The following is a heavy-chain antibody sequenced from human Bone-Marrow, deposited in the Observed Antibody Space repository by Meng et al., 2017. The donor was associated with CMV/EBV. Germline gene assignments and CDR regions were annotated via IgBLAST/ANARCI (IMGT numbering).Heavy chain of an antibody. CDR3: ARDFRIITFRGPMGGS. D-gene: IGHD3-16*01. J-gene: IGHJ5*02. V-gene: IGHV1-18*01. CDR1: GYTFTSYG. CDR2: ISVYNCNK. Sequence: ASVKVSCKASGYTFTSYGISWVRQAPGQGLEWMGWISVYNCNKNYAQKHQGRVNMTTDTSTGTANMELRSMRSDDTAVYYRARDFRIITFRGPMGGSWGQGTMVTVSS.